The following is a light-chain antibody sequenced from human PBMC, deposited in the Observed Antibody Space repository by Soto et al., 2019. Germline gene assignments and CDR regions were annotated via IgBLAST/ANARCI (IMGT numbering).Light chain of an antibody. CDR2: GAS. J-gene: IGKJ1*01. CDR3: QQYGSSPGT. Sequence: EILLTQSPGTRSLSPWERATLSCRASQSVSSSYLAWYQQKPGQAPRLLIYGASSRATGIPDRFSGSGSGTDFTLTISRLEPEDFAVYYCQQYGSSPGTFGQGTKVDIK. CDR1: QSVSSSY. V-gene: IGKV3-20*01.